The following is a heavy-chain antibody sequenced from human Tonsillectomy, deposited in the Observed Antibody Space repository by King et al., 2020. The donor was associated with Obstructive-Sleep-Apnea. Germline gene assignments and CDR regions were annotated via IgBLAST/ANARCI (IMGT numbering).Heavy chain of an antibody. D-gene: IGHD4-11*01. J-gene: IGHJ2*01. CDR3: ARAPFIWTDYNKSWYFDL. CDR2: IYSGGTT. V-gene: IGHV3-66*01. Sequence: VQLVESGGGLVQPGGSLRLSCAASGFTVSSNYMSWVRQAPGKGLEWVSVIYSGGTTYYADSVKGRFTISRDNSKNTLYLQMNSLRAEDTAVYYCARAPFIWTDYNKSWYFDLWGRGTLVTVSS. CDR1: GFTVSSNY.